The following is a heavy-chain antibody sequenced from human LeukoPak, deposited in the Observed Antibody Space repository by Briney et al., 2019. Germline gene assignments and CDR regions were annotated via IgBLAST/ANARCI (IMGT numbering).Heavy chain of an antibody. CDR1: RYTFTGYY. CDR2: INPNSGGT. J-gene: IGHJ6*03. D-gene: IGHD2/OR15-2a*01. V-gene: IGHV1-2*02. CDR3: ARGIGGQYYYYMDV. Sequence: EASVKVSCKASRYTFTGYYMHWVRQAPRQGLEWMGWINPNSGGTNYAQKFQGRVTMTRDTSISTAYMELSRLRSDDTAVYYCARGIGGQYYYYMDVWGKGTTVTVSS.